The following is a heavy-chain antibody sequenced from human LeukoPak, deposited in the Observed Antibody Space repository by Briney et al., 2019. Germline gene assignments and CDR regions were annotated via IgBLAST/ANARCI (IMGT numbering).Heavy chain of an antibody. V-gene: IGHV3-21*01. D-gene: IGHD2-2*02. CDR3: AKCSSTSCYTVHYYYMDV. Sequence: NPGGSLRLSCAASGFTFSNYSMNWVRQAPGKGLEWVSSISSSSSYIYFADSVKGRFTISRDNSKNTLYLQMNSLRAEDTAVYYCAKCSSTSCYTVHYYYMDVWGKGTTVTVSS. CDR2: ISSSSSYI. J-gene: IGHJ6*03. CDR1: GFTFSNYS.